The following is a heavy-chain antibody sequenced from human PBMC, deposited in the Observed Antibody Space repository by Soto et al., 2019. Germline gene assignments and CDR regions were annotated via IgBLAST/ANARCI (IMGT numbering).Heavy chain of an antibody. CDR1: GFTFSNSGFTFSSYN. V-gene: IGHV3-21*01. CDR3: VRGAIDY. Sequence: GGSLRLSCAASGFTFSNSGFTFSSYNMNWVRQAPGKGLEWVSSISSSGNYIYYADSVRGRFTISRDNAKNSLYLQMNSLRAEDTAVYYCVRGAIDYWGQGTLVTVSS. CDR2: ISSSGNYI. D-gene: IGHD3-16*01. J-gene: IGHJ4*02.